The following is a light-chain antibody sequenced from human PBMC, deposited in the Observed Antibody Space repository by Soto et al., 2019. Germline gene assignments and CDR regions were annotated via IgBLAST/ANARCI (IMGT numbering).Light chain of an antibody. V-gene: IGKV1-39*01. J-gene: IGKJ4*01. CDR1: QSIGTY. Sequence: DIQMTQSPSSLSASVGDRVTITCRASQSIGTYLNWYQKQPGKAPNLLNYDASSLQSGGPSRFSGSGSGTGFTRTIRSLQPAEVATYCCLRRISSPLTVGGGTKGEIK. CDR2: DAS. CDR3: LRRISSPLT.